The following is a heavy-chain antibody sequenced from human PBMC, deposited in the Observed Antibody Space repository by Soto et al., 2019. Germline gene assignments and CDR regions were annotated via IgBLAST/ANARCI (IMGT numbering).Heavy chain of an antibody. V-gene: IGHV4-59*01. Sequence: QVQLQESGPGLVKPSETLSLTCTVSGGSISSYYWSWIRQPPGKGLEWIGYIYYSGSTNYNPSLKSRVTISVDTSKNQFSLKLSSVTAADTAVYYCASGSGYDFTSRPYYYYGMDVWGQGTTVTVSS. CDR3: ASGSGYDFTSRPYYYYGMDV. J-gene: IGHJ6*02. CDR1: GGSISSYY. D-gene: IGHD5-12*01. CDR2: IYYSGST.